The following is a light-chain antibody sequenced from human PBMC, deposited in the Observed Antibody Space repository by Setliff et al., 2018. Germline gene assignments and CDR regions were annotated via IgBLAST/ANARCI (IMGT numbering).Light chain of an antibody. CDR1: SSDVGGYNY. CDR3: CSYAGSYTSRDV. Sequence: QSVLTQPRSVSGSPGQSVTISCTGTSSDVGGYNYVSWYQQHPGKAPKLMIYDVSKRPSGVPDRFSGSKSGNTASLTISGLQAEDEADYYCCSYAGSYTSRDVVETGTKVT. V-gene: IGLV2-11*01. CDR2: DVS. J-gene: IGLJ1*01.